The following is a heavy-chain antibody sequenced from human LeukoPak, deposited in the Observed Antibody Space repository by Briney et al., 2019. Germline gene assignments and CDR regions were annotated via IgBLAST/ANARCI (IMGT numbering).Heavy chain of an antibody. CDR1: GGSISSRNW. Sequence: PSETLSLTCAVSGGSISSRNWWSWVRQPPGKGLEWIGEIYHSGSTNYNPSLKTRVTISVDTSKNQFSLKLSSVTAADTAVYYCARDPRTPTVYRGWELLLGFDYWGQGTLVTVSS. D-gene: IGHD1-26*01. J-gene: IGHJ4*02. V-gene: IGHV4-4*02. CDR3: ARDPRTPTVYRGWELLLGFDY. CDR2: IYHSGST.